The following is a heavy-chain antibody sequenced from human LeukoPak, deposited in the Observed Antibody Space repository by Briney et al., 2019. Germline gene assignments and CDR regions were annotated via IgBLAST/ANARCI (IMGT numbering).Heavy chain of an antibody. J-gene: IGHJ4*02. CDR1: GGSFSGYY. CDR3: ARRRGNSGRYFDY. V-gene: IGHV4-34*01. Sequence: SETLSLTCAVYGGSFSGYYWSWVRQPPGKGREWIGEINDSGSTNDNPSLKRRVTISVDTSKNQFSLKLSSVTAADTAVYYCARRRGNSGRYFDYWGQGTLVTVSS. D-gene: IGHD4-23*01. CDR2: INDSGST.